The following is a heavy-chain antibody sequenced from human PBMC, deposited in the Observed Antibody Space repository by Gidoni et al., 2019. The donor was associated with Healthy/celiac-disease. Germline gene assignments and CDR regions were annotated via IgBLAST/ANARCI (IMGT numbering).Heavy chain of an antibody. V-gene: IGHV3-73*02. D-gene: IGHD3-16*01. CDR1: GFRFSGPS. J-gene: IGHJ4*02. CDR2: IRSKTDSYAT. CDR3: TRHPPLGSLGESTDY. Sequence: EVQLVEAGGGLVQPGGSLKLSCAASGFRFSGPSMHWVRQASGKGLEWVGRIRSKTDSYATAYAASVKGRFTISRDDSKNTVYLQMNSLKTEDTAVYYCTRHPPLGSLGESTDYWGQGTLVTVSS.